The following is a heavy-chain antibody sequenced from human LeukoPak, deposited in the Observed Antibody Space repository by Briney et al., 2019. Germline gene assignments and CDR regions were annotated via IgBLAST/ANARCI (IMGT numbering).Heavy chain of an antibody. Sequence: GESLKISCKGSGYSLTSYWIGWVRQMPGKGLEWMGIIYPGDSDTRYSPSFQGQVTISADKSLSTAYLQWSSLKASESAMYYCARRRGSWGFDYWGQGTLVTVSS. V-gene: IGHV5-51*01. CDR2: IYPGDSDT. D-gene: IGHD1-26*01. CDR3: ARRRGSWGFDY. J-gene: IGHJ4*02. CDR1: GYSLTSYW.